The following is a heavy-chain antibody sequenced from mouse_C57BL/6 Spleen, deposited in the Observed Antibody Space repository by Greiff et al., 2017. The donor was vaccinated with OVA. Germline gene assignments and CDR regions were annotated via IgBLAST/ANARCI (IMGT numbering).Heavy chain of an antibody. CDR2: ISHGGSYT. Sequence: EVKLMESGGGLVKPGASLKLSCAASGFTFSSYAMSWVRQTPEKRLEWVATISHGGSYTYYPDNVTGRFTISRDNAKNNLYLQKSHRKSEDTAMYYCARETTAFDYWGQGTTLTGSS. CDR3: ARETTAFDY. D-gene: IGHD1-2*01. CDR1: GFTFSSYA. V-gene: IGHV5-4*01. J-gene: IGHJ2*01.